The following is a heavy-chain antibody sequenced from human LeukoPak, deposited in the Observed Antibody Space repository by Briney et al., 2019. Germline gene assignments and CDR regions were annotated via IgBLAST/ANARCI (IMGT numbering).Heavy chain of an antibody. Sequence: SQTLSLTCTVSGGSISSGSYYWSWIRQPAGKGLEWIGRIYTSGSTNYNPSLKSRVTISVDTSKNQYSLKLSSVTAADTAVYYCARVFRGVVTPTYAFDIWGQGTMVTVSS. CDR2: IYTSGST. J-gene: IGHJ3*02. D-gene: IGHD4-23*01. V-gene: IGHV4-61*02. CDR3: ARVFRGVVTPTYAFDI. CDR1: GGSISSGSYY.